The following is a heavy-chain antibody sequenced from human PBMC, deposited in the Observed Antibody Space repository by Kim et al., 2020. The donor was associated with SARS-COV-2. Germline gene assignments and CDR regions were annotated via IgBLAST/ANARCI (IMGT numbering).Heavy chain of an antibody. CDR1: GYSFTRYW. J-gene: IGHJ5*02. D-gene: IGHD2-15*01. CDR3: ARQLQYCSGGSCYSWFDP. Sequence: GESLKISCKGSGYSFTRYWIGWVRQMLGKGLEWMGIIYPGDSDTRYSPSFQGQVTISADKSISTAYLQWSSLKASDTAMYYCARQLQYCSGGSCYSWFDPWGQGTLVTVSS. CDR2: IYPGDSDT. V-gene: IGHV5-51*01.